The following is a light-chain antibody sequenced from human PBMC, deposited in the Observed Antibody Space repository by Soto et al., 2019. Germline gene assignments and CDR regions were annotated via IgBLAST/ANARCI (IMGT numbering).Light chain of an antibody. J-gene: IGLJ1*01. V-gene: IGLV1-47*01. CDR3: AAWDDSLSGFYV. CDR2: RND. CDR1: SSNIGGNS. Sequence: QSVLTQPSSASGAPGQRVTISCSGSSSNIGGNSVSWYQQLPGTAPKLLIYRNDQRPSGVPDRFSGSKSGTSASLAISGLRSEDEADYYCAAWDDSLSGFYVFGTGTKVTVL.